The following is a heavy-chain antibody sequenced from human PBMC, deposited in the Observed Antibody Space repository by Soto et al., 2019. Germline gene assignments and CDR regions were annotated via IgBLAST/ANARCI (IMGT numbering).Heavy chain of an antibody. CDR3: AKDRTGSSNWYKSGNFDY. CDR2: ISSDGSNT. J-gene: IGHJ4*02. D-gene: IGHD6-13*01. V-gene: IGHV3-30*18. CDR1: GFTFSSYG. Sequence: GGSLRLSCAASGFTFSSYGMHWVRQAPGKGLEWVTIISSDGSNTYYADSVKGRFTISRDNSKNTLYLQMNSLRVEDTAVYYCAKDRTGSSNWYKSGNFDYWGQGTLVTVSS.